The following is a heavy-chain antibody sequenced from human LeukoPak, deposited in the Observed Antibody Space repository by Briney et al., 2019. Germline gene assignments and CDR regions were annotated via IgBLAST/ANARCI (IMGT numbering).Heavy chain of an antibody. V-gene: IGHV3-23*01. D-gene: IGHD1-26*01. Sequence: GGSLRLSCAASGFTFSSYAMHWVRQAPGKGLEWVSAISGSGGSTYYADSVKGRFTISRDNSKNTLYLQMNSLRAEDTAVYYCAKVMVKGGSYNWGQGTLVTVSS. CDR1: GFTFSSYA. CDR2: ISGSGGST. CDR3: AKVMVKGGSYN. J-gene: IGHJ4*02.